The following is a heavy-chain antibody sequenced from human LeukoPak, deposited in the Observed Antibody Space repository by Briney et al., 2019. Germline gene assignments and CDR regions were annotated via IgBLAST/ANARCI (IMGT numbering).Heavy chain of an antibody. D-gene: IGHD6-19*01. J-gene: IGHJ4*02. CDR3: ATLNSQAVAGKDY. Sequence: GGSLRLSCAASGFTFSSYGMHWVRQAPGKGLEWVAFIRYDGSNKYYADSVKGRFTISRDNSKNTLYLQMNSLRAEDTAVYYCATLNSQAVAGKDYWGQGTLVTVSS. V-gene: IGHV3-30*02. CDR2: IRYDGSNK. CDR1: GFTFSSYG.